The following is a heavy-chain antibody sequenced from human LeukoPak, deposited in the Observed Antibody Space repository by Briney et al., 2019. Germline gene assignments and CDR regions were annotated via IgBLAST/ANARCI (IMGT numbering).Heavy chain of an antibody. V-gene: IGHV3-23*01. CDR3: AKERSLGVAAASNY. CDR2: ISGSGDNT. Sequence: GGSLRLSCAASRFTFSSYAMSWVRQAPGKGLEWVSSISGSGDNTYYADSVKGRFTISRDNSKNTLYLQMNSLRAEDTAVYYCAKERSLGVAAASNYWGQGTLVTVSS. J-gene: IGHJ4*02. CDR1: RFTFSSYA. D-gene: IGHD6-13*01.